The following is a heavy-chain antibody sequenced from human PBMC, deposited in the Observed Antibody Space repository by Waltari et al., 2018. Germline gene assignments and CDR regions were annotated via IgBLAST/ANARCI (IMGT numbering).Heavy chain of an antibody. Sequence: QVQLQESGPGLVQPSQTLSLTCTVSGGSISSGGYYWSWIRQHPGKGLEWIGYIYYSGSTYYNPSLKSRVTISVDTSKNQFSLKLSSVTAADTAVYYCARVYSSGWYGAFDIWGQGTMVTVSS. CDR2: IYYSGST. V-gene: IGHV4-31*03. CDR3: ARVYSSGWYGAFDI. J-gene: IGHJ3*02. D-gene: IGHD6-19*01. CDR1: GGSISSGGYY.